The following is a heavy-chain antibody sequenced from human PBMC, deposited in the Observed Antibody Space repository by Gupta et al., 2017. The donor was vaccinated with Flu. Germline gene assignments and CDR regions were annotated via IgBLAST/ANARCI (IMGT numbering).Heavy chain of an antibody. CDR1: GGSISSGSYY. J-gene: IGHJ4*02. CDR3: AREVVPAAIDD. D-gene: IGHD2-2*01. Sequence: QVQLQESGPGLVKPSQTLSLTCTVSGGSISSGSYYWSWIRQPAGKGLEWIGRIYTSGSTNYNPSLKSRVTIAVDTAKNQFSLKLSSVTAADTAVYYGAREVVPAAIDDGGQGTLVTVSS. CDR2: IYTSGST. V-gene: IGHV4-61*02.